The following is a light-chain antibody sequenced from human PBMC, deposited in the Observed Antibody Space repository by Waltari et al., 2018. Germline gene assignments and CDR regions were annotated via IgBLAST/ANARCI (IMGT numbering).Light chain of an antibody. CDR2: ENN. CDR3: GTWDGSLRGVV. Sequence: PSVSAAPGQKVTISCSGSSSNIGNNYVSWYQQLPGTAPKLLMYENNKRPSGIPDRFSGSKSGTSATLGITGLQTEDEADYYCGTWDGSLRGVVFGGGTKVTVL. CDR1: SSNIGNNY. J-gene: IGLJ3*02. V-gene: IGLV1-51*02.